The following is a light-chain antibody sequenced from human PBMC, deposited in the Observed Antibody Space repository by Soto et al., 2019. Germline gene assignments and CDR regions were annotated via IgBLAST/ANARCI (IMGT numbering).Light chain of an antibody. Sequence: DIQMTHSPSALSASVGDRFTITCRASQSISIYLNWYQQRPGKVPKLLIYVASTLQSGVPSRFSGSGSGTDFTLTINSMEPEDVATYYCQKYNSALWTFGQGTKVDIK. V-gene: IGKV1-27*01. CDR3: QKYNSALWT. CDR1: QSISIY. J-gene: IGKJ1*01. CDR2: VAS.